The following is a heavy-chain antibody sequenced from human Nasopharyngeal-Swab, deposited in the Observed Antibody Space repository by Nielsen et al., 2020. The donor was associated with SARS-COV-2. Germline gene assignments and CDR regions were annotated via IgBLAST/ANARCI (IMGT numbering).Heavy chain of an antibody. Sequence: SETLSLTCFVSGASISSQYWTWLRQPPGTGLEWVGYIYDSGVTEYNPSLQSRVTISVDKSKNQFSLRLSSVSAADTAIYYCARGGAGSHWRYYIDYWGQGTLVTVSS. D-gene: IGHD2-8*02. CDR1: GASISSQY. CDR3: ARGGAGSHWRYYIDY. J-gene: IGHJ4*02. V-gene: IGHV4-59*11. CDR2: IYDSGVT.